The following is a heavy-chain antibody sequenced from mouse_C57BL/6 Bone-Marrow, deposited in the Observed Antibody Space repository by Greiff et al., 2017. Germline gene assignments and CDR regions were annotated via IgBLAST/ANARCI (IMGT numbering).Heavy chain of an antibody. CDR1: GFNIKDDY. Sequence: EVKLVESGAELVRPGASVKLSCTASGFNIKDDYMHWVKQRPEQGLEWIGWIDPVHGDTASDSKFQGKATITADTSSNTSDLRLSSLTSEVTAVYYCTTWDGGFAYCGQGTLVTVSA. J-gene: IGHJ3*01. CDR3: TTWDGGFAY. CDR2: IDPVHGDT. D-gene: IGHD2-3*01. V-gene: IGHV14-4*01.